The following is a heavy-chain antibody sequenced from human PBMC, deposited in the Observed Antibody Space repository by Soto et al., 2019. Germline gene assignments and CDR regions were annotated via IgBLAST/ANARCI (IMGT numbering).Heavy chain of an antibody. Sequence: PSETLSLTCTVSVGSVSSGSYYWSWIRQPPGKGLEWIGYIYYSGSTNYNPSLKSRVTISVDTSKNQFSLKLSSVTAADTAVYYCARRGVPAATRYGYHYYGMDVWGQGTTVTVSS. V-gene: IGHV4-61*01. D-gene: IGHD2-2*01. J-gene: IGHJ6*02. CDR1: VGSVSSGSYY. CDR2: IYYSGST. CDR3: ARRGVPAATRYGYHYYGMDV.